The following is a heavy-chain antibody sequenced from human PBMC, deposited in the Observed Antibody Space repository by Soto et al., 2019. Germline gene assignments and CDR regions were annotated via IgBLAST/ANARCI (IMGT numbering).Heavy chain of an antibody. CDR2: IIPIYGTE. CDR1: GGTFSRYA. Sequence: QVQLVQSGAEVKKPGSSVKVSCKASGGTFSRYAISWVRQAPGQGPEWMGGIIPIYGTENYAQKFQGRVTITADESTSTAYMALSSLRSEDTAVYYCARGNHRWLQLWYFDLWGRGTLVTVSS. D-gene: IGHD5-12*01. J-gene: IGHJ2*01. V-gene: IGHV1-69*12. CDR3: ARGNHRWLQLWYFDL.